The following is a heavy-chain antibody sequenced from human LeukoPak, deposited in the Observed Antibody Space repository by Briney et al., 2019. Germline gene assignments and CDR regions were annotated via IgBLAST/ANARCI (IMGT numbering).Heavy chain of an antibody. J-gene: IGHJ4*02. CDR2: INPNSGDT. D-gene: IGHD2-2*01. CDR3: ARITTALPAAFDY. V-gene: IGHV1-2*06. Sequence: GASVNVSCKASGYTFTGYYIHWMRQAPGQGLEWMGRINPNSGDTNYAQKFQGRVTMTRDTSFSTAYMELSRLTSDDTAVYYCARITTALPAAFDYWGQGTLVTVSS. CDR1: GYTFTGYY.